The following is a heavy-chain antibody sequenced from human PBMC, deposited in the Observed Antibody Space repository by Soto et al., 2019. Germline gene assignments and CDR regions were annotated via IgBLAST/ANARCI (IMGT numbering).Heavy chain of an antibody. D-gene: IGHD1-26*01. Sequence: SETLSLTCTFSGGSISSGGYYWSWIRQHPGKGLEWIGYIYYSGITYYNPSLKSRLTISIDTSKNQFSLKLSSVTAADTAVYHCARVGRLGGTPYYFDYWGQGTLVAVSS. V-gene: IGHV4-31*03. CDR1: GGSISSGGYY. J-gene: IGHJ4*02. CDR2: IYYSGIT. CDR3: ARVGRLGGTPYYFDY.